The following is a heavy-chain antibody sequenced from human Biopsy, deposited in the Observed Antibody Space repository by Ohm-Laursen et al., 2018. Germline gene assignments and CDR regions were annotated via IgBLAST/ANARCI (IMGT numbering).Heavy chain of an antibody. Sequence: SLRLSCAASGFRFDDYAMQWARQAPGKGLEWVSGISWSSGTIGYADSVKGRFTVSRDNAKNSLFLQMNSLRVEDTALYYCVKSAYSSGFWEASDYWGQGTLVTVSS. CDR1: GFRFDDYA. CDR3: VKSAYSSGFWEASDY. D-gene: IGHD6-19*01. V-gene: IGHV3-9*01. J-gene: IGHJ4*02. CDR2: ISWSSGTI.